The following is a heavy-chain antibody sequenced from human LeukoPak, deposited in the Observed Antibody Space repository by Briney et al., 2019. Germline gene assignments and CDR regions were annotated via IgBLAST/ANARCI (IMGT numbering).Heavy chain of an antibody. Sequence: GGSLRLFCAPSGLTFHIYSMNGVRQSPGRGGEWVSYISSTSSTIYYAGSVKGRFTVSRDNARNTLYLQMDSLRVDDTAVYYCARDWAWGGFDHWGQGTLVTVSS. CDR1: GLTFHIYS. CDR3: ARDWAWGGFDH. J-gene: IGHJ4*02. CDR2: ISSTSSTI. D-gene: IGHD3-16*01. V-gene: IGHV3-48*04.